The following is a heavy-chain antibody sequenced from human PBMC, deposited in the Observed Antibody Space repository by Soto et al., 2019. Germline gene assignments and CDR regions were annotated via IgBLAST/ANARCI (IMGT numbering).Heavy chain of an antibody. D-gene: IGHD5-12*01. CDR3: ARDIRSGDSGYDYGGAE. V-gene: IGHV3-30-3*01. Sequence: GGSLRLSCAASGFTFSSYAMHWVRQAPGKGLEWVAVISYDGSNKYYADSVKGRFTISRDNSKNTLYLQMNSLRAEDTAVYYCARDIRSGDSGYDYGGAERAQRTPVTGSS. CDR2: ISYDGSNK. CDR1: GFTFSSYA. J-gene: IGHJ4*02.